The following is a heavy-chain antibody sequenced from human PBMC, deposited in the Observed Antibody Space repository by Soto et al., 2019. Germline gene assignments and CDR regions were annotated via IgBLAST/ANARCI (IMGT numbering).Heavy chain of an antibody. CDR2: INHSGST. J-gene: IGHJ6*02. Sequence: SETLSLTCTVSGGSISSGGYYWSWIRQPPGKGLEWIGEINHSGSTNYNPSLKSRVTISVDTSKNQFSLKLSSVTAADTAVYYCARGPIAAAGNNYYYGMDVWGQGTTVTVSS. CDR3: ARGPIAAAGNNYYYGMDV. CDR1: GGSISSGGYY. D-gene: IGHD6-13*01. V-gene: IGHV4-39*07.